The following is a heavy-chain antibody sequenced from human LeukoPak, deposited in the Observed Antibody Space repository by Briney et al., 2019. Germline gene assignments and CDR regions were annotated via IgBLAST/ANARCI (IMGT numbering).Heavy chain of an antibody. CDR1: GGSFSGYY. CDR2: INHSGST. Sequence: PSETLSLTCAVYGGSFSGYYWSWIRQPPGKGLEWIGEINHSGSTNYNPSLKSRVTISVDTSKNQFSLKLSSVTAADTAVYYCARGSALGYSSGWYGRGLSGDVWGQGTTVTVSS. J-gene: IGHJ6*02. D-gene: IGHD6-19*01. V-gene: IGHV4-34*01. CDR3: ARGSALGYSSGWYGRGLSGDV.